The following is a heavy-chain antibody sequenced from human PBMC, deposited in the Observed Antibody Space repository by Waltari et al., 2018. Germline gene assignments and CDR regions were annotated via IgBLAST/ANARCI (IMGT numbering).Heavy chain of an antibody. CDR3: ARDQWFAFDI. J-gene: IGHJ3*02. CDR1: GSPVGIYG. Sequence: EVQLVASGGGLVQPGGSLRLSCAPPGSPVGIYGLGWGRQAPGKGLEWVDNIKKDVSEEYYVDSVRGRFTISRDNAKNSLYLQMISLRPEDTAVYYCARDQWFAFDIWGQGTMVTVSS. V-gene: IGHV3-7*01. D-gene: IGHD3-22*01. CDR2: IKKDVSEE.